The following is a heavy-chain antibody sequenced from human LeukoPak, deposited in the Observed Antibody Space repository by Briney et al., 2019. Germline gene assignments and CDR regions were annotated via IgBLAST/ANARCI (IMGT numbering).Heavy chain of an antibody. CDR2: IIPIFGTA. Sequence: SVKVSCKASGGTFSSYAISWVRQAPGQGLEWMGGIIPIFGTANYAQKFQGRVTITTDESTSTAYMELSSLRSEDTAVYYCATDLPAYSGYDSGYWGQGTLVTVSS. CDR3: ATDLPAYSGYDSGY. J-gene: IGHJ4*02. V-gene: IGHV1-69*05. D-gene: IGHD5-12*01. CDR1: GGTFSSYA.